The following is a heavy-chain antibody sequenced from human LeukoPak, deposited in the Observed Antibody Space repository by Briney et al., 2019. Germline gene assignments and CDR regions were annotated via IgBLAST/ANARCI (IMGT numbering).Heavy chain of an antibody. Sequence: PSETLSLTCAGYGESFTYYYWGWIRQPPGKGLEWVSAISGSGGCTYYADSVKGRFSISRDNSKNTLYMQINNQSDEDTAVNYCARDPGGGAINDYWGQGTLVTVSS. CDR3: ARDPGGGAINDY. V-gene: IGHV3-23*01. CDR1: GESFTYYY. CDR2: ISGSGGCT. D-gene: IGHD2-2*02. J-gene: IGHJ4*02.